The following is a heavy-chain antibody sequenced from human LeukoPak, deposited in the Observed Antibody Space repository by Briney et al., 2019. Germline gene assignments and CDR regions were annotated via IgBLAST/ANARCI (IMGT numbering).Heavy chain of an antibody. V-gene: IGHV4-39*01. D-gene: IGHD3-9*01. Sequence: SETLSLTCTVSGGSISSSSYYRGWIRQPPGKGLEWIGSIYYSGSTYYNPSLKSRVTISVDTSKNQFSLKLSSVTAADTAVYYCAGIRFDYYYYYGMDVWGQGTTVTVSS. CDR2: IYYSGST. CDR1: GGSISSSSYY. CDR3: AGIRFDYYYYYGMDV. J-gene: IGHJ6*02.